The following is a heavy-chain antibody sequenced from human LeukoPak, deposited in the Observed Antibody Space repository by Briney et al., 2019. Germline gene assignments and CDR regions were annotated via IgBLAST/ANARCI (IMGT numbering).Heavy chain of an antibody. D-gene: IGHD5-24*01. CDR3: ARSRGGDGYNCFDY. CDR2: IYYSGST. CDR1: GGSISSGGYY. V-gene: IGHV4-31*03. Sequence: PSETLSLTCTVSGGSISSGGYYWSWIRQHPWKGLEWIGYIYYSGSTYYNPSLKSRVTISVDTSKNQFSLKLSSVTAADTAVYYCARSRGGDGYNCFDYWGQGTLVTVSS. J-gene: IGHJ4*02.